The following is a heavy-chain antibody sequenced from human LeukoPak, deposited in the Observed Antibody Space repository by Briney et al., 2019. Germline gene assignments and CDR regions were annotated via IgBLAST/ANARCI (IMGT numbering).Heavy chain of an antibody. CDR1: GFTFSDYY. Sequence: PGGSLRLSCAASGFTFSDYYMSWVRQAPGKGLEWVGFIRSKAYGGTTEYAASVKGRFTISRDDSKSIAYLQMNSLKTEDTAVYYCTRRSYYSDAFDIWGQGAMVTVSS. V-gene: IGHV3-49*04. CDR3: TRRSYYSDAFDI. D-gene: IGHD3-10*01. J-gene: IGHJ3*02. CDR2: IRSKAYGGTT.